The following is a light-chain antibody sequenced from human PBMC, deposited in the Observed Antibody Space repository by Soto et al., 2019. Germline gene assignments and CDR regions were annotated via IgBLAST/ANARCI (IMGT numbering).Light chain of an antibody. V-gene: IGKV3-20*01. Sequence: EIVMTQSPATLSVSPGERATLSCRASHSVSSNLAWYQQKPGQAPRPLIYGVSNRATGIPDRFSGSGSGTDFTLTISRLEPEDFAVYYCQQYGSSVTFGQGTKVDIK. J-gene: IGKJ1*01. CDR1: HSVSSN. CDR2: GVS. CDR3: QQYGSSVT.